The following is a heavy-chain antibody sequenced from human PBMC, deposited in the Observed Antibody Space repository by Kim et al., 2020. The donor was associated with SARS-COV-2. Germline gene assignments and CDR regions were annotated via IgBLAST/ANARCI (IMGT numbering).Heavy chain of an antibody. Sequence: KGRFTISRDNSRDTVHLQMNSLTDEDTAVYYCAREAWVRTPEVLLWNWFDLWGRGTLVTVSS. CDR3: AREAWVRTPEVLLWNWFDL. J-gene: IGHJ5*02. D-gene: IGHD1-26*01. V-gene: IGHV3-30*01.